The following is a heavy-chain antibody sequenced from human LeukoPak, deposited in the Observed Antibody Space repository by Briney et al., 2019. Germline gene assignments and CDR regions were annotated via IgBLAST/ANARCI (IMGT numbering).Heavy chain of an antibody. Sequence: ASVKVSCKASGCTFTGYYMHWVRQAPGQGLEWMGWINPNSGGTNYAQKFQGRVTMTRDTSISTAYMELSRLRSDDTAVYYCARLRVGRLRGNNWFDPWGQGTLVTVSS. V-gene: IGHV1-2*02. CDR3: ARLRVGRLRGNNWFDP. D-gene: IGHD5/OR15-5a*01. CDR2: INPNSGGT. J-gene: IGHJ5*02. CDR1: GCTFTGYY.